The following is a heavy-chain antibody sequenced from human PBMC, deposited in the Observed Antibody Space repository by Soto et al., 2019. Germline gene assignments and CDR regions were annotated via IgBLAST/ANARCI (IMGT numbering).Heavy chain of an antibody. CDR1: GYTFTSYG. D-gene: IGHD3-22*01. V-gene: IGHV1-18*01. J-gene: IGHJ4*02. CDR2: ISAYNGNT. Sequence: ASVKVSCKASGYTFTSYGISWVRQAPGQGLERMGWISAYNGNTNYAQKLQGRVTMTTDTSTSTAYMELRSLRSDDTAVYYCARDLPMVESPGDYYDSSGQYDYWGQGTLVTVSS. CDR3: ARDLPMVESPGDYYDSSGQYDY.